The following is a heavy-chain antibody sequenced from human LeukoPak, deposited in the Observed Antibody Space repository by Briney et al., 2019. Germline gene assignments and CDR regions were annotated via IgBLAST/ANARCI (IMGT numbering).Heavy chain of an antibody. CDR2: IYYSGST. J-gene: IGHJ5*02. V-gene: IGHV4-31*03. D-gene: IGHD1/OR15-1a*01. CDR3: ARQQAVNWFDP. CDR1: GGSISSGGYY. Sequence: PSETLSLTCTVSGGSISSGGYYWSWIRQHPGKGLEWIGHIYYSGSTYYNPSLKSRVTISVDTSKNQFSMKLSSVTAADTAVYYCARQQAVNWFDPWGQGTLVTVSS.